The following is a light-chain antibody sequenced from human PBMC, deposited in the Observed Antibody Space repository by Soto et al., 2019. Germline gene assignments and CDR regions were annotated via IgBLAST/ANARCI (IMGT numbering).Light chain of an antibody. V-gene: IGKV3-20*01. Sequence: EIVLTQSPDTLSLPPGERATLSCRASQSIRSERLAWYQQKPGQAPRLVIFDASNRASGMPERFSGSGSGTDFTLTIARLEPEDFAVYYCQEYDGAPITFGLGTRLEIK. CDR3: QEYDGAPIT. J-gene: IGKJ5*01. CDR1: QSIRSER. CDR2: DAS.